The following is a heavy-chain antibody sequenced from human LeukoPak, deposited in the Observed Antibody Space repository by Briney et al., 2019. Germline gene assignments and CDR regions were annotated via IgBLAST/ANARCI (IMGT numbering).Heavy chain of an antibody. CDR1: GYTFNSYG. V-gene: IGHV1-18*01. D-gene: IGHD3-22*01. J-gene: IGHJ3*02. CDR2: ISAYNGHT. Sequence: GASVKVSCKASGYTFNSYGISWVRQAPGQGLEWMGWISAYNGHTNYAQKFQGRVTMTTDTSTSTAYMDLRSLRSDDTAVYYCARDRHMDYASNNGFDAFAIWGQGTMVAVSS. CDR3: ARDRHMDYASNNGFDAFAI.